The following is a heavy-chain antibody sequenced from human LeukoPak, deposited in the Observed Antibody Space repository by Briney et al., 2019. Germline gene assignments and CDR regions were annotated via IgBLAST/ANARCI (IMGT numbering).Heavy chain of an antibody. CDR3: ARPGFDYGGLSVDY. J-gene: IGHJ4*02. D-gene: IGHD4-23*01. CDR2: IIPILGIA. V-gene: IGHV1-69*04. Sequence: SVKVSCKASGGTFSSYAISWVRQAPGQGLEWMGRIIPILGIANYAQKFQGRVTITADKSTSTAYMELSSLRSEDTAVYYCARPGFDYGGLSVDYWGQGTLVTVSS. CDR1: GGTFSSYA.